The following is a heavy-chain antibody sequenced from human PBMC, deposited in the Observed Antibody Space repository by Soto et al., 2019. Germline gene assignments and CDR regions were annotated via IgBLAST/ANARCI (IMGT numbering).Heavy chain of an antibody. CDR1: GFSFSSYS. D-gene: IGHD1-26*01. Sequence: GGSLRLSCAASGFSFSSYSMNWVRQAPGKGLEWISYISSTTNTIYYADSVKGRFTVSRDNAKNSLYLQMNSLRDEDTAVYYCVRAKYSGDYIFYYYGMDVWGQGTTVTVSS. J-gene: IGHJ6*02. CDR3: VRAKYSGDYIFYYYGMDV. CDR2: ISSTTNTI. V-gene: IGHV3-48*02.